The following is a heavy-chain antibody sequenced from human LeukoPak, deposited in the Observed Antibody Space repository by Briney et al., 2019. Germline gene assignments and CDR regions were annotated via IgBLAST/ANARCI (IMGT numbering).Heavy chain of an antibody. J-gene: IGHJ4*02. CDR1: GYTFRNYR. D-gene: IGHD3-9*01. CDR2: ISGHNDNT. V-gene: IGHV1-18*01. Sequence: ASVKVSCKASGYTFRNYRISWVRQAPGQGLEWMGWISGHNDNTNYAQNLQGRVTMTTDTSTSTAYMDLRSLRSDDTAVYYCARETTQNYDILTGTYEAIFDCWGQGTLVTVSS. CDR3: ARETTQNYDILTGTYEAIFDC.